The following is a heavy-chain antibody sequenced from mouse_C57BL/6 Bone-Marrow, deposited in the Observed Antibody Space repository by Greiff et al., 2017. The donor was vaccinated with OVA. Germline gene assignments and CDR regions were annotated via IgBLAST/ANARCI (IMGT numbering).Heavy chain of an antibody. Sequence: VQLKESGPGLVKPSQSLSLTCSVTGYSITSGYYWNWIRQFPGNKLEWMGYISYDGSNNYNPSLKNRISITRDTSKNQFFLKLNSVTTEDTATYYCARGIYYDYDGFAYWGPGTLVTVSA. CDR1: GYSITSGYY. V-gene: IGHV3-6*01. J-gene: IGHJ3*01. D-gene: IGHD2-4*01. CDR3: ARGIYYDYDGFAY. CDR2: ISYDGSN.